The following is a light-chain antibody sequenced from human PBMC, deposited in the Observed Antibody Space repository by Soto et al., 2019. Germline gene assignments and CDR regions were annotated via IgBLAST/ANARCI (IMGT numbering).Light chain of an antibody. V-gene: IGKV1-5*03. CDR2: QAS. CDR1: ENIGGW. Sequence: DIQMTQSPSTLSASVGDRVTITCRASENIGGWLAWYQQKPGRAPKLLIYQASNLENGVPSRFSGSGSGTEFTLTISSLQPDDFATYYCQQCKNYPPWTFGQGT. J-gene: IGKJ1*01. CDR3: QQCKNYPPWT.